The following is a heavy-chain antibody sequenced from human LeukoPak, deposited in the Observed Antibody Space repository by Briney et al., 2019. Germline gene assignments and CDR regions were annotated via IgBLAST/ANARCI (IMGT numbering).Heavy chain of an antibody. CDR2: ISYDGSTK. CDR1: GFTFSSYG. V-gene: IGHV3-30*03. CDR3: ARGPIVVVIKGFDY. J-gene: IGHJ4*02. Sequence: GGSLRLSCAASGFTFSSYGMHWVRQAPGKGLEWVAVISYDGSTKIYADSVKGRFTISRDNSQNTLYLEMNSLRAEDTAVYYCARGPIVVVIKGFDYWGQGTLVTVSS. D-gene: IGHD3-22*01.